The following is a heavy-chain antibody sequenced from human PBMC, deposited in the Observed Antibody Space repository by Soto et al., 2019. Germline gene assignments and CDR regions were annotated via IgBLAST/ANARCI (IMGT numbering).Heavy chain of an antibody. CDR2: VYDTGDT. CDR1: SGPSSSHN. D-gene: IGHD1-1*01. V-gene: IGHV4-59*08. J-gene: IGHJ6*02. Sequence: QVQLQQSGPGLVKPSETLSLTCTVSSGPSSSHNWGWIRQPPGRGLEWIGYVYDTGDTSYNPSLRSRVTISADTTTNHISLTLTSVTAADTAVYYCVRQGIGYLHGLVDVWCQGTTVSVSS. CDR3: VRQGIGYLHGLVDV.